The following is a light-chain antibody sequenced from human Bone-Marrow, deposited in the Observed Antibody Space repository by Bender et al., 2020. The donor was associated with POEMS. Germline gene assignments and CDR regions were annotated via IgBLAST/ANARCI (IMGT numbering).Light chain of an antibody. CDR2: DVS. V-gene: IGLV2-14*03. Sequence: QSALTQPPSASGSPGQSNTISCTGTSSDVGGYDYVSWYPPHPGKAPKLMIYDVSNRPSGVSHRFSGSKSDNTASLTISGLQAEDEADFYCCSYADNSVWVFGGGTKLTVL. CDR1: SSDVGGYDY. J-gene: IGLJ3*02. CDR3: CSYADNSVWV.